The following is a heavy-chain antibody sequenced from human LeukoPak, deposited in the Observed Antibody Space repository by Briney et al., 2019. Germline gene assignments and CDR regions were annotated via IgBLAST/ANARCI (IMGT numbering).Heavy chain of an antibody. J-gene: IGHJ1*01. CDR1: GGSISSSY. Sequence: PSDTLSLTCTVAGGSISSSYWSWIRQPPGKGLEWIGYIYDSGSTNYNPSLKSRVTISVDTSKNQFFLRLSSVTAADTAVYYCARGVSYYDSSGYYNEYFQHWGQGTLVTVSS. D-gene: IGHD3-22*01. CDR3: ARGVSYYDSSGYYNEYFQH. CDR2: IYDSGST. V-gene: IGHV4-59*08.